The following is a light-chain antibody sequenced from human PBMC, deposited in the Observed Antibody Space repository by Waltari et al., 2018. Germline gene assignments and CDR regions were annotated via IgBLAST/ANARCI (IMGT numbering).Light chain of an antibody. CDR2: WAS. CDR1: QSILYSYNNKNY. J-gene: IGKJ1*01. Sequence: DFVMTQSPDSLAVSLGERATINCKSSQSILYSYNNKNYLAWYQQKPGQPPKLLIYWASTRESGVPDRFSGSGSGTDFTLTISSLQAEDVAVYYCQQYYNTPTFGQGTKVEIK. V-gene: IGKV4-1*01. CDR3: QQYYNTPT.